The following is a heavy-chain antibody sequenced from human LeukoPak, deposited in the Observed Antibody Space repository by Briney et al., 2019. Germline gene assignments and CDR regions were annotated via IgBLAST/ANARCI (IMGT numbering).Heavy chain of an antibody. J-gene: IGHJ6*02. Sequence: SETLSLTCAVYGGSFSGYYWSWIRQPPGKGLEWIGEINHSGSTNYNPSLKSRVTISVDTSKNQFSLKLCSVTAADTAVYYCARGQIPQITMVRPYGMDVWGQGTTVTVS. CDR3: ARGQIPQITMVRPYGMDV. D-gene: IGHD3-10*01. CDR2: INHSGST. CDR1: GGSFSGYY. V-gene: IGHV4-34*01.